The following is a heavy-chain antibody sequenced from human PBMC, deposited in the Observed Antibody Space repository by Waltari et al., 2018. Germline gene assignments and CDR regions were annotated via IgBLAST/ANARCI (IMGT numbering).Heavy chain of an antibody. D-gene: IGHD6-13*01. J-gene: IGHJ4*02. Sequence: QVQLVESGGGVVQPGRSLRLSCAASGFTFSSYGMHWVRQAPGKGLEWVAVIWYDGSNKYYADSVKGRFTISRDNSKNTLYLQMNSLRAEDTAVYYCARGLYSSSWGDIDYWGQGTLVTVSS. V-gene: IGHV3-33*01. CDR2: IWYDGSNK. CDR3: ARGLYSSSWGDIDY. CDR1: GFTFSSYG.